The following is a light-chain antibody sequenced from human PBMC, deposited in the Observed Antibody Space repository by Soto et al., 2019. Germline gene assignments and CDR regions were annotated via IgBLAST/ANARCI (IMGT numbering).Light chain of an antibody. J-gene: IGKJ1*01. CDR3: QQYGSSPWT. Sequence: EIVLTQSPSTLSLSPGERATLSCRASQSVSSNYLAWYQKKPGQTPRLLIYGASSRATGIPDRFSGSGSGTDFTLAISRLEREGFAVFYCQQYGSSPWTFGQGTKVEIK. CDR1: QSVSSNY. CDR2: GAS. V-gene: IGKV3-20*01.